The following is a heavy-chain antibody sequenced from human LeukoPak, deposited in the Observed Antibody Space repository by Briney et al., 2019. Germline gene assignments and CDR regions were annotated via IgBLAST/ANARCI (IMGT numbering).Heavy chain of an antibody. Sequence: SETLSLTCTVSGGSISSGTYYWSLIRQHPGKALEWIGYIYFSGSTYYNPSLKSRVTISVDTSKNQFSLKLSSVTAADTAVYYCARDHVVRGVIKDYYYGMDVWGQGTTVTVSS. CDR2: IYFSGST. J-gene: IGHJ6*02. CDR1: GGSISSGTYY. V-gene: IGHV4-31*03. D-gene: IGHD3-10*01. CDR3: ARDHVVRGVIKDYYYGMDV.